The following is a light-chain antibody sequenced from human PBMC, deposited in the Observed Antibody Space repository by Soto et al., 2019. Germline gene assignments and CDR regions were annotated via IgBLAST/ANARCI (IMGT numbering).Light chain of an antibody. CDR2: GAS. J-gene: IGKJ5*01. V-gene: IGKV3-15*01. CDR3: QQYNNWPRA. Sequence: EIVMTQSPATLSVSPGERATLSCRASQSVSSNVAWYQQKPGQAPRLIIYGASTRATGIPARFSGSGSGTALTITMSGLQSEDFAVYYRQQYNNWPRAFGQGTRLEIK. CDR1: QSVSSN.